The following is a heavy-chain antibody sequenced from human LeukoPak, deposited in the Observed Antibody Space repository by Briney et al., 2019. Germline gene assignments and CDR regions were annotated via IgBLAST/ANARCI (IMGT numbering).Heavy chain of an antibody. CDR1: GGTFSSYA. D-gene: IGHD3-10*01. CDR3: ARATPGFRKGYFDY. J-gene: IGHJ4*02. CDR2: IIPILGIA. V-gene: IGHV1-69*04. Sequence: SVKVSCKASGGTFSSYAISWVRQAPGQGLEWMGRIIPILGIANYAQKFQGRVTMTRDTSTSTVYMELSSLRSEDTAVYYCARATPGFRKGYFDYWGQGTLVTVSS.